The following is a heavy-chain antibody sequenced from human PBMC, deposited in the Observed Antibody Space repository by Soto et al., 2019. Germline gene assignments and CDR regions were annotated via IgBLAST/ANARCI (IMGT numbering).Heavy chain of an antibody. CDR2: IIPMFETV. J-gene: IGHJ6*02. CDR1: GRTFRNYA. Sequence: SVKVSCKASGRTFRNYAISWVRQAPGQGLEWMGGIIPMFETVKYLQRFQGRVTITADESTTTAHMELSSLRSEDTAVYYCARGWDYYFGMDVWGQGTTVTVSS. D-gene: IGHD1-26*01. V-gene: IGHV1-69*13. CDR3: ARGWDYYFGMDV.